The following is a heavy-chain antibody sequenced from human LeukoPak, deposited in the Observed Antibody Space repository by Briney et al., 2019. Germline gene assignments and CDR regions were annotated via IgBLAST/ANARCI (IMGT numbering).Heavy chain of an antibody. Sequence: PSETLSLTCTVSGGSISSYYWSWIRQPPGKGLEWIGYIYYSGSTNYNPSPKSRVTISVDTSKNQFSLKLSSVTAADTAVYYCARHRGYSFVWDYWGQGTLVTVSS. J-gene: IGHJ4*02. D-gene: IGHD5-18*01. CDR2: IYYSGST. V-gene: IGHV4-59*08. CDR1: GGSISSYY. CDR3: ARHRGYSFVWDY.